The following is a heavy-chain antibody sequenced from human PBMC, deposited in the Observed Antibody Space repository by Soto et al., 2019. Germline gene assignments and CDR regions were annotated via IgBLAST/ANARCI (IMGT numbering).Heavy chain of an antibody. CDR1: GDSISTGGSS. CDR2: FYHNGRT. D-gene: IGHD6-6*01. CDR3: ARGSIAYSTSLNFDY. V-gene: IGHV4-30-2*01. J-gene: IGHJ4*02. Sequence: QLKLQESGSGLVKPSETLSLTCAVSGDSISTGGSSWSWIRQPPGKGLEWIGYFYHNGRTYYNPSLKSRVTISVDRSMNQFSLNLNSVTAADTAVYFCARGSIAYSTSLNFDYWGQGTRVTVSS.